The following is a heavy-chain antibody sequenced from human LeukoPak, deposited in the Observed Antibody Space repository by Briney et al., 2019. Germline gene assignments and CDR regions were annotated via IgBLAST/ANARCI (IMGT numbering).Heavy chain of an antibody. V-gene: IGHV3-7*01. CDR1: GFTFSTYW. J-gene: IGHJ4*02. CDR3: ARVVLGLAVALDY. D-gene: IGHD6-19*01. Sequence: GGSLRLSCAASGFTFSTYWMSWVRQAPGKGLEWVANIKHDGSEKYYVDSVKGRFTISRDNAKNSLYLQMNSLRAEDTAVYYCARVVLGLAVALDYWGQGTLVTVSS. CDR2: IKHDGSEK.